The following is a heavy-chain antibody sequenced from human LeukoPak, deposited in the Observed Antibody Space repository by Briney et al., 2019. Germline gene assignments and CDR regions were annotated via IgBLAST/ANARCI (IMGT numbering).Heavy chain of an antibody. V-gene: IGHV3-23*01. J-gene: IGHJ4*02. CDR3: AKEMGSSQPFDY. D-gene: IGHD3-10*01. CDR2: LSGSGAST. CDR1: GFTFSSYA. Sequence: PGGSLRLSCAASGFTFSSYAMSWVRQAPGKGLEWVSALSGSGASTYYADSVKGRFTISRDNSKNTLYLQMNSLRAEDTALYYCAKEMGSSQPFDYWGQGTLVTVSS.